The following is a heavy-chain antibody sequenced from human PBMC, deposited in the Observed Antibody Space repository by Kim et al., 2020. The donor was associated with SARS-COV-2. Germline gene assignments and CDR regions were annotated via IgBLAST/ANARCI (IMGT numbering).Heavy chain of an antibody. Sequence: DSVKGRFTISRDNAKTSLYLQMNSLRAEDTAVYYCAREVEYSYYGMDVWGQGTTVTVSS. J-gene: IGHJ6*02. V-gene: IGHV3-11*06. D-gene: IGHD4-4*01. CDR3: AREVEYSYYGMDV.